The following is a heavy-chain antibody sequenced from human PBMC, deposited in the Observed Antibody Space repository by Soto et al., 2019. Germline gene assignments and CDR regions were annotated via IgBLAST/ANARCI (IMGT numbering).Heavy chain of an antibody. CDR3: AKDFRWIAAAGDYYSGMDI. D-gene: IGHD6-13*01. J-gene: IGHJ6*02. Sequence: VGSLRLPCAASGFTFDDYTMHWVRQAPGKGLEWVSLISWDGGSTYYADSVKGRFTISRDNSKNSLYLQMNSLRTEDTALYYCAKDFRWIAAAGDYYSGMDIWGQGTTVTVSS. CDR2: ISWDGGST. CDR1: GFTFDDYT. V-gene: IGHV3-43*01.